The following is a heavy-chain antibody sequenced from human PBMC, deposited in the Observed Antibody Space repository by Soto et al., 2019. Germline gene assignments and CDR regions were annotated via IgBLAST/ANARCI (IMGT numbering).Heavy chain of an antibody. CDR3: ASFMTTATNDHVN. V-gene: IGHV4-30-4*01. D-gene: IGHD4-17*01. J-gene: IGHJ4*02. CDR1: GGSISSGDYY. CDR2: IYYSGST. Sequence: SETLSLTCTVSGGSISSGDYYWSWIRQPPGKGLEWIGYIYYSGSTYYNPSLKSRVTISVDTSKNQFSLKLSSVTAADTAVYYCASFMTTATNDHVNWGQGTLVTVSS.